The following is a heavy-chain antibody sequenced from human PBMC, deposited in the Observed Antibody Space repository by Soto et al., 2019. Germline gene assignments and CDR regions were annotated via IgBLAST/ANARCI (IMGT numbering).Heavy chain of an antibody. D-gene: IGHD4-17*01. Sequence: SMRLSCTPAQSTIIDNYIRSIRKAPTHRHKWVSYISSSSSDTNYADSVKGRFTISRDNAKNSLYLQMNSLRAEDTAVYYCARDLEVDYGDRNRYYGMDVWGQGTTVTVSS. CDR2: ISSSSSDT. CDR3: ARDLEVDYGDRNRYYGMDV. CDR1: QSTIIDNY. V-gene: IGHV3-11*05. J-gene: IGHJ6*02.